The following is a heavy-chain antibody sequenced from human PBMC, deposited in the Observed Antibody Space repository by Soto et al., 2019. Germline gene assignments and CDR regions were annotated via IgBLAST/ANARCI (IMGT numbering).Heavy chain of an antibody. Sequence: QLQLQESGPGLVKPSETLSLTCTVSGGSISSSSYYWGWIRQPPGKVLEWIGSIYYSGSTYYNPSLNSRDTISVDTSKNQFSLKLRSVTAADTAVYYCARHIWFGGNYYFDYWGQGTLVTVSS. V-gene: IGHV4-39*01. J-gene: IGHJ4*02. D-gene: IGHD3-10*01. CDR2: IYYSGST. CDR1: GGSISSSSYY. CDR3: ARHIWFGGNYYFDY.